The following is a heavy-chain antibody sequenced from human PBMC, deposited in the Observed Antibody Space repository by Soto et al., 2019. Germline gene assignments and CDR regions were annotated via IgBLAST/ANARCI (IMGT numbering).Heavy chain of an antibody. CDR1: GFTFSSYA. CDR2: ISGSGGST. D-gene: IGHD6-19*01. V-gene: IGHV3-23*01. J-gene: IGHJ6*02. CDR3: AKALQRIAVAQYYYYGMDV. Sequence: PGGSLRLSCAASGFTFSSYAMSWVRQAPGKGLEWVSAISGSGGSTYYADSVKGRFTISRDNSKNTLYLQMNSLRAEDTAVYYCAKALQRIAVAQYYYYGMDVWGQGTTVTVSS.